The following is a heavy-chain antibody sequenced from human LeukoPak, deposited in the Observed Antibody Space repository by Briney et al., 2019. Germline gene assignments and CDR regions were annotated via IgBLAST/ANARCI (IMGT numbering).Heavy chain of an antibody. CDR2: IRYDGSNK. V-gene: IGHV3-30*02. J-gene: IGHJ4*02. CDR1: GFTFSSYG. CDR3: AKGVGVVRAYYGSGSFFDY. Sequence: PGGSLRLSCAASGFTFSSYGMHWVRQAPGKGLEWVAFIRYDGSNKYYADSVKGRFTISRDNSKNTLYLQMNSRRAEDTAVYYCAKGVGVVRAYYGSGSFFDYWGQGTLVTVSS. D-gene: IGHD3-10*01.